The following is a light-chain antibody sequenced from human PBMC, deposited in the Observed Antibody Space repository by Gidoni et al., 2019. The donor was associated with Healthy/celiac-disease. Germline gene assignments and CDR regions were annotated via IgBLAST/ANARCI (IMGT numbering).Light chain of an antibody. CDR3: QQYYSTPLT. CDR1: QSVLYSSNTKNY. V-gene: IGKV4-1*01. J-gene: IGKJ4*01. Sequence: DILLTQYPTSLAVSLGAKATINCNSSQSVLYSSNTKNYLAWYQQKPGQPPKLLIYWASTRESGVPDRFSGSGSGTDFTLTISSLQAEDVAVYYCQQYYSTPLTFGGGTKVEIK. CDR2: WAS.